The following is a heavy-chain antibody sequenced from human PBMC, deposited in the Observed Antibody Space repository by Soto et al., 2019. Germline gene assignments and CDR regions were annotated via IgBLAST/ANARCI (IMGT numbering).Heavy chain of an antibody. CDR2: ISYDGSNK. V-gene: IGHV3-30*18. J-gene: IGHJ4*02. D-gene: IGHD2-15*01. CDR1: GCTFSSYG. CDR3: AKDHKRYCSGGSCYDFDY. Sequence: GGSLRLSCAASGCTFSSYGMHWVRQAPGKGLEWVAVISYDGSNKYYADSVKGRFTISRDNSKNTLYLQMNSLRAEDTAVYYCAKDHKRYCSGGSCYDFDYWGQGTLVTVSS.